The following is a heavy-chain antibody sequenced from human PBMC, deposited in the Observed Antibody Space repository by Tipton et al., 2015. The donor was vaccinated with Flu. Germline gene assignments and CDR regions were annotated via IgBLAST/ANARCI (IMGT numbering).Heavy chain of an antibody. CDR3: ARDLWNDRRAYYYYGVDV. Sequence: LRLSCTVSGDSISTTIYYWGWVRQPPGKGLEWIGSIYYSGTTYYNPSLKRRVTISVDSSKNEFSLTLASLTAADTAVYYCARDLWNDRRAYYYYGVDVWGQGTTVTVSS. V-gene: IGHV4-39*07. CDR1: GDSISTTIYY. J-gene: IGHJ6*02. CDR2: IYYSGTT. D-gene: IGHD1-1*01.